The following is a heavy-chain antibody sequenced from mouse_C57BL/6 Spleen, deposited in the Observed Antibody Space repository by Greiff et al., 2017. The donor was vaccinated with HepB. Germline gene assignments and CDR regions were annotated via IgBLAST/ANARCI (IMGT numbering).Heavy chain of an antibody. CDR2: IDPSDSYT. Sequence: VQLQQPGAELVRPGTSVKLSCKASGYTFTSYWMHWVKQRPGQGLEWIEVIDPSDSYTNYNQKFKGKATLTVDTSSSTAYMQLSSLTSEDSAVYYCGYGSSYRLACWGQGTPVTGSA. V-gene: IGHV1-59*01. CDR3: GYGSSYRLAC. D-gene: IGHD1-1*01. CDR1: GYTFTSYW. J-gene: IGHJ3*01.